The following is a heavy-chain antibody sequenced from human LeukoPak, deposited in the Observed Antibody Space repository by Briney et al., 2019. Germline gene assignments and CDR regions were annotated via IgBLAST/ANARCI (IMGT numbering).Heavy chain of an antibody. D-gene: IGHD2/OR15-2a*01. Sequence: GESLTLSCAASGFTFSTGTMNWVRQPPGTGLELVSSISINSSYIYYADSVKGRFTISRDNAKTSLYLQMNSLRAEDTAVYYCARNTPDTFLEGWGRGTLVTVSS. CDR3: ARNTPDTFLEG. V-gene: IGHV3-21*01. J-gene: IGHJ4*02. CDR2: ISINSSYI. CDR1: GFTFSTGT.